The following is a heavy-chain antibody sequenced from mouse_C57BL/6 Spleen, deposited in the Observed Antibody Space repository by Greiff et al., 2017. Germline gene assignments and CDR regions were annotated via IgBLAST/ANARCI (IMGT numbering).Heavy chain of an antibody. CDR1: GYTFPSYW. J-gene: IGHJ1*03. CDR2: IDPSDSYT. D-gene: IGHD1-2*01. V-gene: IGHV1-50*01. Sequence: QVHVKQPGAELVKPGASVKLSCKASGYTFPSYWMQWVKQRPGQGLEWIGEIDPSDSYTNYNQKFKGKATLTVDTSSSTAYMQLSSLTSEDSAVYYCARRDGRGYFDVWGTGTTGTVSS. CDR3: ARRDGRGYFDV.